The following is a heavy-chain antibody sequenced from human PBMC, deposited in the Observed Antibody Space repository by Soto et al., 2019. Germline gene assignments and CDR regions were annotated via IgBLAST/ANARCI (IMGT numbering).Heavy chain of an antibody. CDR1: GFTFDDYA. CDR2: ISWNSGSI. D-gene: IGHD2-15*01. J-gene: IGHJ4*02. Sequence: EVQLVESGGGLVQPGRSLRLSCAASGFTFDDYAMHWVRQAPGKGLEWVSGISWNSGSIGYADSVKGRFTISRDNAKNSLYLQMNSLRAEDTALYYCAKGGREWVVAALFDYWGQGTLVTVSS. V-gene: IGHV3-9*01. CDR3: AKGGREWVVAALFDY.